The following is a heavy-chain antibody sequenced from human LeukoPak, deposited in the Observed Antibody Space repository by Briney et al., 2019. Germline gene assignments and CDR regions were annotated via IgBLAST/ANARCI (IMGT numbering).Heavy chain of an antibody. CDR3: ARGTIGSYYYFDY. J-gene: IGHJ4*02. V-gene: IGHV4-39*07. CDR2: IYYSGST. CDR1: GGSISSSSYY. D-gene: IGHD1-26*01. Sequence: PSETLSLTCTVSGGSISSSSYYWGWIRQPPGKGLEWIGSIYYSGSTYYNPSLKSRLTILVDTSKNQFSLKVTSVTAADTAVYYCARGTIGSYYYFDYWGQGTLVTVSS.